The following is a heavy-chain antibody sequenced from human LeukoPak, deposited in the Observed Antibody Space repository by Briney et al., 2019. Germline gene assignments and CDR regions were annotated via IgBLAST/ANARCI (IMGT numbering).Heavy chain of an antibody. CDR2: ITNSGGST. D-gene: IGHD3-22*01. CDR1: GYTFTNYA. J-gene: IGHJ4*02. V-gene: IGHV3-23*01. CDR3: ATGVSRGQYYYDSSGS. Sequence: SCKASGYTFTNYAMSWVRQAPGKGLGWVSAITNSGGSTYYADSVKGRFTISRDNSKNTLYLQMNSLRAEDTAVYYCATGVSRGQYYYDSSGSGGQGTLVTVSS.